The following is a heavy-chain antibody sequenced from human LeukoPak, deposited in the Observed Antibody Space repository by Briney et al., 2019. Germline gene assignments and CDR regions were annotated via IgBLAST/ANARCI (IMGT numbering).Heavy chain of an antibody. D-gene: IGHD6-19*01. J-gene: IGHJ6*02. Sequence: SVKASCKASGGAFSSYAISWVRQAPGQGLEWMGRIIPILGIANYAQKFQGRVTITANKSTSTAYMELSSLRSEDTAVYYCARAVAGTGAYYYYYGMDVWGQGTTVTVSS. CDR3: ARAVAGTGAYYYYYGMDV. CDR2: IIPILGIA. V-gene: IGHV1-69*04. CDR1: GGAFSSYA.